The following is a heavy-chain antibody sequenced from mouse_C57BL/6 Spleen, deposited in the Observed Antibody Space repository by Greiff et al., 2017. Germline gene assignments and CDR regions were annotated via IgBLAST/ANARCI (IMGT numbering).Heavy chain of an antibody. Sequence: VQLQQSGPELVKPGASVKISCKASGYAFSSSWMNWVKQRPGQGLEWIGRIYPGDGDTNYNGKFKGKATLTADKSSSTAYMQLSSLTSEGSAVYFCARSEDYWGQGTTLTVSS. CDR1: GYAFSSSW. V-gene: IGHV1-82*01. CDR3: ARSEDY. J-gene: IGHJ2*01. CDR2: IYPGDGDT.